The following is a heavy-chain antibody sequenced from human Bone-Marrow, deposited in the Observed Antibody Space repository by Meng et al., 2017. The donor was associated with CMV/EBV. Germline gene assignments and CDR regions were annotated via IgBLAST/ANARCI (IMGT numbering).Heavy chain of an antibody. CDR2: IRDDGSNK. Sequence: GESLKISCAASGFTFSTYGMHWVRQAPGKGLEWVAFIRDDGSNKYYADSVKGRFTISRDNSKNTLFLQMNSLKPEDTAMYYCVNPSSLVNWGQGTLVTVSS. D-gene: IGHD2-15*01. V-gene: IGHV3-30*02. CDR1: GFTFSTYG. CDR3: VNPSSLVN. J-gene: IGHJ4*02.